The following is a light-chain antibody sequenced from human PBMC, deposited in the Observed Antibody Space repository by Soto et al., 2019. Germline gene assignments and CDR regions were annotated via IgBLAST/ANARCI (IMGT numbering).Light chain of an antibody. Sequence: EIVMTQSPATLSLSPGERATLSCRASQSVSSNLAWYQQKPGQAPRLLIFGASTRATGIPASFSGRGSGTAFTLTISSLQYEDVAVYYCQQYNRWPPLTFGGGTKVEIK. J-gene: IGKJ4*01. V-gene: IGKV3-15*01. CDR3: QQYNRWPPLT. CDR1: QSVSSN. CDR2: GAS.